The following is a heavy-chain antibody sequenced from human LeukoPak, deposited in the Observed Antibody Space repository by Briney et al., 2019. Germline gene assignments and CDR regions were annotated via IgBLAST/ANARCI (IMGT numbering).Heavy chain of an antibody. CDR2: IYTSGST. CDR3: ARGSPRPASSNDY. CDR1: GVSISNYY. V-gene: IGHV4-4*07. J-gene: IGHJ4*02. D-gene: IGHD6-6*01. Sequence: SETLSLTCTVSGVSISNYYWSWIRQPAGKGLERIGRIYTSGSTKYNPSLKSRVTISVDKSKNQFSLKLSSVTAADTAVYYCARGSPRPASSNDYWGQGTLVTVSS.